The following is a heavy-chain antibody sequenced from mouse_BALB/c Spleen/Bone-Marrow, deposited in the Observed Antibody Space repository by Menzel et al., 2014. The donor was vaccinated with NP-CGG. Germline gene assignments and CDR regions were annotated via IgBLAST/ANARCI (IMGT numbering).Heavy chain of an antibody. D-gene: IGHD2-3*01. CDR2: INPSTGYT. CDR1: GYTFTSYW. J-gene: IGHJ2*01. CDR3: GRERYAGYYFDY. V-gene: IGHV1-7*01. Sequence: VQLQQSGAELAKPGASVKMSCKASGYTFTSYWMHWVKQRPGQGLEWIGYINPSTGYTEYNQKFKDKATLTADKSSSTTYMQLSSLTSEDSAVYYCGRERYAGYYFDYWGQGTTLPGSS.